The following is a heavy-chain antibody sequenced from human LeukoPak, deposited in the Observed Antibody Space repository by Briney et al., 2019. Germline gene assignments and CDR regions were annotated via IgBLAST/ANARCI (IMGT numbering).Heavy chain of an antibody. J-gene: IGHJ4*02. CDR2: ISGSGGST. D-gene: IGHD3-9*01. CDR3: AKAEYYDILTGYSHYSGFDY. Sequence: PGGSLRLSCAASGFTFSSYAMSWVRQAPGKGLEWVSAISGSGGSTYYADSVKGRFTISRDNSKNTLYLQMNSLRAEDTAVYYCAKAEYYDILTGYSHYSGFDYWGQGTLVTVSS. V-gene: IGHV3-23*01. CDR1: GFTFSSYA.